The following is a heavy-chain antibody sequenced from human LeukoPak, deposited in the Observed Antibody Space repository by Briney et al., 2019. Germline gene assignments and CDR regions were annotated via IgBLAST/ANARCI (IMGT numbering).Heavy chain of an antibody. V-gene: IGHV3-23*01. CDR3: GKGRVSE. CDR2: INIGGDT. J-gene: IGHJ4*02. Sequence: PGGSRRLSCAASGFTFNTQDMRWVRQAPGKGLEWVSSINIGGDTFYADSVRGRFTISRDNSKNTLDLQMNSLRVEDTAVYYCGKGRVSEWGQGTLLTVSS. D-gene: IGHD6-19*01. CDR1: GFTFNTQD.